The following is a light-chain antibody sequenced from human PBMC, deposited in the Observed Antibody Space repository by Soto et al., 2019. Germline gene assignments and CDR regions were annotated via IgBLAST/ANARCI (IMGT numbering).Light chain of an antibody. J-gene: IGKJ5*01. Sequence: EIGLSQSPGTLSLSPGERATLSCRASESVSGRQLAWYQQKPGQAPRLIMYSATNRATGIPDRFGGSVSGTDFTLTISSLEPEDFAVFYCQQYATSPSFGQGTRLEI. V-gene: IGKV3-20*01. CDR3: QQYATSPS. CDR2: SAT. CDR1: ESVSGRQ.